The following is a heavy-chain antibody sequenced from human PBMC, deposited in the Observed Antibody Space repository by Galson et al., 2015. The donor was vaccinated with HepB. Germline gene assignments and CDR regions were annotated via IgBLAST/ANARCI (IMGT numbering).Heavy chain of an antibody. V-gene: IGHV1-2*06. J-gene: IGHJ4*02. D-gene: IGHD4-23*01. CDR2: VDPNNGVT. CDR1: GYTFIGYH. CDR3: ARDLDYGGVYGSTWYFDY. Sequence: SVKVSCKASGYTFIGYHIHWVQQAPGQGLEWMGHVDPNNGVTNYAQKFHGRITVSRDTSINTVYMELSSLISDDTAVYYCARDLDYGGVYGSTWYFDYWGQGALVTVSS.